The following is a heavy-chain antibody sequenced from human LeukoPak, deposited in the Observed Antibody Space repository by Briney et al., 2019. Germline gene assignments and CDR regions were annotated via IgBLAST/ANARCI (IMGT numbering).Heavy chain of an antibody. J-gene: IGHJ5*02. CDR2: ISTSSRYI. CDR1: VFTLSNYD. Sequence: GGSLRLSCAASVFTLSNYDMNWVRQAPGKGLEWVSSISTSSRYIYYKDSVRGRFTIPRDDAKNSLYLEMNSLGAEDTAVYYCARADCSSSTCYLRRSWFDPWGQGTLVTVSS. V-gene: IGHV3-21*01. D-gene: IGHD2-2*01. CDR3: ARADCSSSTCYLRRSWFDP.